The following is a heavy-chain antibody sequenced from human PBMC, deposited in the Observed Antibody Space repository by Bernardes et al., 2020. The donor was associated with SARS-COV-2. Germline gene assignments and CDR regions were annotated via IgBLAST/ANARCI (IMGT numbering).Heavy chain of an antibody. CDR1: GFTFSSYS. CDR2: ISSSSSYI. D-gene: IGHD1-26*01. V-gene: IGHV3-21*01. J-gene: IGHJ6*02. CDR3: ARDDHLGGYYYYGMDV. Sequence: GGSLRLSCAASGFTFSSYSMNWVRQAPGKGLEWVSSISSSSSYIYYADSVKGRFTISRDNAKNSLYLQMNSLRAEDTAVYYCARDDHLGGYYYYGMDVWGQGTTVTVSS.